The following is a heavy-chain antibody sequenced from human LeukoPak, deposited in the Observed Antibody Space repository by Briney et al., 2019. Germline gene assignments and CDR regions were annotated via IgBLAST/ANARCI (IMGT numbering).Heavy chain of an antibody. CDR2: INHSGST. V-gene: IGHV4-34*01. D-gene: IGHD2-15*01. CDR3: ARGYCSGGSCYDY. J-gene: IGHJ4*02. Sequence: PAQTLSLTWAVYGGSFSGNYWSWIRQPPGKGLEWIGEINHSGSTNYNPSLKSRVTISVDTSKNQFSLKLSSVTAADTAVYYCARGYCSGGSCYDYWGQGTLVTVSS. CDR1: GGSFSGNY.